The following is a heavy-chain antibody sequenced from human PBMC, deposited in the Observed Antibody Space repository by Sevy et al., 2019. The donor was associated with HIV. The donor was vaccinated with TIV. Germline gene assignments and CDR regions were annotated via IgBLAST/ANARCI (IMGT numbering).Heavy chain of an antibody. CDR3: AKRRVQSGLSGGGANYGMDV. Sequence: GGSLRLSCAASGFSFSDYDMNWVRQAPGKGLRWVSSISTSSAYIYYADSVKGRFTISRDNAKNSLYLQMNSLRAEDTAIYYCAKRRVQSGLSGGGANYGMDVCGRGTTVTVSS. V-gene: IGHV3-21*04. CDR1: GFSFSDYD. J-gene: IGHJ6*02. D-gene: IGHD2-8*02. CDR2: ISTSSAYI.